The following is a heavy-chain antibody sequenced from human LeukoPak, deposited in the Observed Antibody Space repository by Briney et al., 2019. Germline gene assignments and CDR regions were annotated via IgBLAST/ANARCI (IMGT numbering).Heavy chain of an antibody. Sequence: ASVKVSCKASGYTFTSYDINWVRQATGQGLEWMGWMNPNSGNTGYAQKFQGRVTITRNTSISTAYMELSSLRSEDTAVYYCARMGPRRYGDYRYFDLWGRGTLVTVSS. V-gene: IGHV1-8*03. CDR1: GYTFTSYD. J-gene: IGHJ2*01. D-gene: IGHD4-17*01. CDR3: ARMGPRRYGDYRYFDL. CDR2: MNPNSGNT.